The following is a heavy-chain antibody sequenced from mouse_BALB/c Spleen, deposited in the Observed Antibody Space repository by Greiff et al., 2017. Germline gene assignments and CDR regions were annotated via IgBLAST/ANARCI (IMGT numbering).Heavy chain of an antibody. CDR1: GYAFTNYL. Sequence: VQLQQSGAELVRPGTSVKVSCKASGYAFTNYLIEWVKQRPGQGLEWIGVINPGSGGTNYNEKFKGKATLTADKSSSTAYMQLSSLTSDDSAVYFCARWSSSLMDYWGQGTSVTVSS. CDR3: ARWSSSLMDY. D-gene: IGHD1-1*01. CDR2: INPGSGGT. J-gene: IGHJ4*01. V-gene: IGHV1-54*01.